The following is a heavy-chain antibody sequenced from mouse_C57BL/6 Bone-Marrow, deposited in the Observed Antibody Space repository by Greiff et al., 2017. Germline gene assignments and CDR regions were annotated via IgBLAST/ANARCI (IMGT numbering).Heavy chain of an antibody. CDR1: GFTFNDDY. V-gene: IGHV14-4*01. CDR2: IDPGNGDT. Sequence: EVQLQQSGAELVRPGASVKLSCTASGFTFNDDYMHWVKQRPEQGLEWIGWIDPGNGDTEYASKFKGKATITADTSSNTAYQQLSSLTSEDTAVYYWTTKVYYGSSDWYFDVWGKGTTVTVSS. D-gene: IGHD1-1*01. CDR3: TTKVYYGSSDWYFDV. J-gene: IGHJ1*03.